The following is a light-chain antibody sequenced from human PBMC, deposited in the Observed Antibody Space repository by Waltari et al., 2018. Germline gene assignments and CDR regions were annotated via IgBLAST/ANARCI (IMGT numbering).Light chain of an antibody. CDR1: QSVSRN. V-gene: IGKV3-15*01. CDR2: GAS. Sequence: EIVMTQSPATLSVSPGERATLSCRASQSVSRNLAWYQQKAGQAPRLLIYGASTRAPGIAARFNGSGSETEFTLTISSLQSEDFAVYYCQQYSNWPPLTFGGGTKVEIK. CDR3: QQYSNWPPLT. J-gene: IGKJ4*01.